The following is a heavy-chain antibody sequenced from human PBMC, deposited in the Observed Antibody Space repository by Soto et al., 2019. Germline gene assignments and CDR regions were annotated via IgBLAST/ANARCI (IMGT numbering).Heavy chain of an antibody. D-gene: IGHD6-25*01. V-gene: IGHV4-59*01. J-gene: IGHJ3*01. CDR1: GGSISSYY. Sequence: SETLSLTCTVSGGSISSYYWSWIRQPPGKGLEWIGYIYYSGSTNYNPSLKSRVTISVDTSKNQFSLKLSSVTAADTAVYYCERARRHSDAFDLWGQGTMVTVSS. CDR2: IYYSGST. CDR3: ERARRHSDAFDL.